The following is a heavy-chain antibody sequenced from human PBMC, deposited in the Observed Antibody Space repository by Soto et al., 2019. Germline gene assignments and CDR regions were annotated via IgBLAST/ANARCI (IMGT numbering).Heavy chain of an antibody. CDR2: IIPIFGTA. V-gene: IGHV1-69*13. CDR1: GGTFSSYA. Sequence: SVKVSCKASGGTFSSYAISWVRQAPGQGLEWMGGIIPIFGTANYAQKYQGRVTITADESTSTAYMELSSLRSEDTAVYFCARETVVVAAIRTRYYGMDVWGQGTTVTVSS. J-gene: IGHJ6*02. D-gene: IGHD2-15*01. CDR3: ARETVVVAAIRTRYYGMDV.